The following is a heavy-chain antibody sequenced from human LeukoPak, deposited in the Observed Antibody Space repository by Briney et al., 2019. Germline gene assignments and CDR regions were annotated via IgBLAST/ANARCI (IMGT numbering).Heavy chain of an antibody. CDR3: ANLIAARYYYYYMDV. J-gene: IGHJ6*03. V-gene: IGHV3-30*02. CDR1: GFTFSSYG. Sequence: GALRLSCAASGFTFSSYGMHWVRQAPGKGLEWVAFIRYDGSNKYYADSVKGRFTISRDNSKNTLYLQMNSLRAEDTAVYYCANLIAARYYYYYMDVWGKGTTVTVSS. CDR2: IRYDGSNK. D-gene: IGHD6-6*01.